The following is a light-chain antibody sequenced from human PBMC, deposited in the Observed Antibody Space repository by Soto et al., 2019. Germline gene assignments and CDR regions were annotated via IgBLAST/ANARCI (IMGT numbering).Light chain of an antibody. J-gene: IGLJ1*01. CDR1: SSDVGGYNY. CDR3: SSFAGSTPYV. V-gene: IGLV2-8*01. Sequence: QSALTQPPSASGSPGQSVTISCTGTSSDVGGYNYVSWYQQHPGKAPKLILYEVTTRPSGVPDRFSGSKSGNTASLTVSGLQAEDEADYYCSSFAGSTPYVFGTGTKLTVL. CDR2: EVT.